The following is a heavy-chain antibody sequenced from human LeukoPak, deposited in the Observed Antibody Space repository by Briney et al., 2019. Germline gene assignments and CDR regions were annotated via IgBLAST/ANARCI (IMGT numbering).Heavy chain of an antibody. CDR1: GGSISSSSYY. V-gene: IGHV4-39*01. CDR3: ARHRSGWRIDY. CDR2: IYYSGST. D-gene: IGHD6-19*01. J-gene: IGHJ4*02. Sequence: PSETLSLTCTVSGGSISSSSYYWGWIRQPPGKGLEWIGSIYYSGSTYYNPSLKSRVTISVDTSKNQFSLKLSSVTAANTAVYYCARHRSGWRIDYWGQGTLVTVSS.